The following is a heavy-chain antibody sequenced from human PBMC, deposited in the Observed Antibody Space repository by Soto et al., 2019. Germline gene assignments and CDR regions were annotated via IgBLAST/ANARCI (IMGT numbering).Heavy chain of an antibody. CDR2: ISSDESTV. D-gene: IGHD2-21*02. V-gene: IGHV3-11*01. CDR3: ATLTAPRDY. Sequence: QVQLVESGGGLVKPGGSLRLSCVASGFTFRNYFMNWIRQAPGKGPEWLSYISSDESTVFYADSVKGRFTTSRDNAKNSVYLQMNSLRAADTAVYYCATLTAPRDYWGQGSLVTVSS. J-gene: IGHJ4*02. CDR1: GFTFRNYF.